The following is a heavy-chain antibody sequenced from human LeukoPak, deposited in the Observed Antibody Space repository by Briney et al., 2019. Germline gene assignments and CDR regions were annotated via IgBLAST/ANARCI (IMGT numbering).Heavy chain of an antibody. CDR1: GGSFSGYY. CDR3: ARRMLPITMIVVVDAFDI. V-gene: IGHV4-34*01. J-gene: IGHJ3*02. CDR2: INHSGST. Sequence: SETLSLTCAVYGGSFSGYYWSWIRQPPGKGLEWIGEINHSGSTNYNPSLKSRVTISVDTSKNQFSLKLSSVTAADTAVYYCARRMLPITMIVVVDAFDIWGQGTMVTVSS. D-gene: IGHD3-22*01.